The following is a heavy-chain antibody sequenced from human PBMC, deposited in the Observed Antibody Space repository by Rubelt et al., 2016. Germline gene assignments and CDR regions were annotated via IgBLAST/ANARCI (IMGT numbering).Heavy chain of an antibody. D-gene: IGHD2-2*01. CDR1: GFIFSSYD. CDR2: ISYDGSNK. J-gene: IGHJ6*02. Sequence: GFIFSSYDMHWVRQAPGKGLEWVALISYDGSNKYYADSVKGRFTISRDKSKNTLYLQMNSLRAEDTAVYYCASSIVVVPAANYYYGMDVWGQGTTVTVSS. CDR3: ASSIVVVPAANYYYGMDV. V-gene: IGHV3-30*03.